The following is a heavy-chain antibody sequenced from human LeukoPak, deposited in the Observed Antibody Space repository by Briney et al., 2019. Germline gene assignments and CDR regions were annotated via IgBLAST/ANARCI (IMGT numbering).Heavy chain of an antibody. Sequence: SETLSLTCAVYGGSFSGYYWSWIRQPPGKGLEWIGEINHSGSTNYNPSLKSRVTISVDTSENQFSLKLSSVTAADTAVYYCARGRHRVDYWGQGTLVTVSS. CDR2: INHSGST. CDR3: ARGRHRVDY. J-gene: IGHJ4*02. CDR1: GGSFSGYY. D-gene: IGHD3-10*01. V-gene: IGHV4-34*01.